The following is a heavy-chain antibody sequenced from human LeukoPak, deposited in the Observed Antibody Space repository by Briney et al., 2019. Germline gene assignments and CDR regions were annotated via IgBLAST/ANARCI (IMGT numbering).Heavy chain of an antibody. Sequence: GGSLRLSCAPSGFTLSTYGLHSVRQAPGKGLEWVAHILLDGNNKYYPDSVKGRFTLSRDNSKNTLYLQMDSLRAEDTAVYYCARDLGKGRYFDYWGQGTLVTVSS. J-gene: IGHJ4*02. V-gene: IGHV3-33*01. D-gene: IGHD4-23*01. CDR2: ILLDGNNK. CDR1: GFTLSTYG. CDR3: ARDLGKGRYFDY.